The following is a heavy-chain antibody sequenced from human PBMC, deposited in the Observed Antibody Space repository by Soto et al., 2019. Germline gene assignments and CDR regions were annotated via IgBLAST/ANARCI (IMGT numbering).Heavy chain of an antibody. J-gene: IGHJ4*02. Sequence: VQLVESGGGVVQSGRSLRLSCAASGFTFSSYGMHWVRQAPGKGLEWVAVIIYDGSTKYYADSVKGRFTISRDNSKSTLYLQMNSLRAEDTAVYYCAKDRMGAGVRGYFDYWGQGTLVTVSS. CDR2: IIYDGSTK. CDR1: GFTFSSYG. CDR3: AKDRMGAGVRGYFDY. V-gene: IGHV3-30*18. D-gene: IGHD3-10*01.